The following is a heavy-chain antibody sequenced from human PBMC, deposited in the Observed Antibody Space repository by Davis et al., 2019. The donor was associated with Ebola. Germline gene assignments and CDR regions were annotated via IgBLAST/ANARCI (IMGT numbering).Heavy chain of an antibody. V-gene: IGHV4-59*12. Sequence: MPSETLSLTCTVSGGSISSYYWSWIRQPPGKGLEWIGYVYYSGSTNYNPSLKSRVTISVDTSKNQFSLKLSSVTAADTAVYYCARDLALFGVLGHGTDVWGQGTTVAVSS. CDR2: VYYSGST. CDR1: GGSISSYY. J-gene: IGHJ6*02. D-gene: IGHD3-3*01. CDR3: ARDLALFGVLGHGTDV.